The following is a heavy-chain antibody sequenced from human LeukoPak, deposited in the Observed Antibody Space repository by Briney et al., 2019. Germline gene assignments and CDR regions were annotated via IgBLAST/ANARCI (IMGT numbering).Heavy chain of an antibody. CDR3: ARIGDGDSRGYYY. V-gene: IGHV3-74*01. CDR2: INGDGSST. Sequence: GGSLRLSCAASGFTFSSYWMHWVRQAPGKGLVWVSRINGDGSSTSYADSVKGRFTSSRDNAKNTLYLQMNSLRAEDTALYYCARIGDGDSRGYYYWGQGTLVTVSS. D-gene: IGHD3-22*01. CDR1: GFTFSSYW. J-gene: IGHJ4*02.